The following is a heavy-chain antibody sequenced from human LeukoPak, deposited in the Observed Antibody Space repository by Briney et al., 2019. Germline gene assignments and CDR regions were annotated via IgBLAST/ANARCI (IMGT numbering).Heavy chain of an antibody. CDR3: ARDGNREYYDFWSGYYSSDFGYDY. CDR2: ISAYNGNT. D-gene: IGHD3-3*01. V-gene: IGHV1-18*01. Sequence: GASVKVSCKASGYTFTSYGISWVRQAPGQGLEWMGWISAYNGNTNYAQKLQGRVTMTTDTSTSTAHMELRSLRSDDTAVYYCARDGNREYYDFWSGYYSSDFGYDYWGQGTLVTVSS. J-gene: IGHJ4*02. CDR1: GYTFTSYG.